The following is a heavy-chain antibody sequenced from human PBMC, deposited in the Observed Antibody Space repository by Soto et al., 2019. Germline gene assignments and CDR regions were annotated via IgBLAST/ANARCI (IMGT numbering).Heavy chain of an antibody. CDR2: VSAANGYT. J-gene: IGHJ5*02. V-gene: IGHV1-18*01. CDR3: AKGRSIAVPEGS. CDR1: GFIFTNYG. Sequence: QVQLVQSGPEMKKPGASVKVSCKGSGFIFTNYGFNWVRQAPGQGLEWVGWVSAANGYTRYAQKFQDRLIMTTDSSTNTDYMDLRGLGPDDTALYNCAKGRSIAVPEGSWGQGTLVTVSS. D-gene: IGHD6-19*01.